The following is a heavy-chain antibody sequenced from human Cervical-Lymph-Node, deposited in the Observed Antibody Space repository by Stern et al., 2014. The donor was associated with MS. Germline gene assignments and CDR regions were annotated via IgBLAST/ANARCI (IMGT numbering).Heavy chain of an antibody. V-gene: IGHV3-9*01. Sequence: QLVESGGGSVQPGRSLRLSCAGSGFTFDDCAMHWVRQAPGKGLEWVSGISWNSNNIGYADSVRGRFTISRDNAKNSLYLQMNGLRPEDTALYYCAKDISERHYYFDSWGEGTLVTVSS. D-gene: IGHD3-16*02. CDR2: ISWNSNNI. CDR1: GFTFDDCA. CDR3: AKDISERHYYFDS. J-gene: IGHJ4*02.